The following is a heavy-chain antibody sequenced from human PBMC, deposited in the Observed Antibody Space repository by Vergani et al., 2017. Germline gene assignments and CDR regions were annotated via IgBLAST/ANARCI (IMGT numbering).Heavy chain of an antibody. CDR1: GGSISSSSYY. CDR2: IYYSGST. J-gene: IGHJ3*02. CDR3: ASPWTLQWPQDAFDI. D-gene: IGHD6-19*01. Sequence: QLQLQESGPGLVKPSETLSLTCTVSGGSISSSSYYWGWIRQPPGKGLEWIGNIYYSGSTYYNPSLKSRVTISVDTSKNQFSLKLSSVTAADTAVYYCASPWTLQWPQDAFDIWGQGTMVTVSS. V-gene: IGHV4-39*01.